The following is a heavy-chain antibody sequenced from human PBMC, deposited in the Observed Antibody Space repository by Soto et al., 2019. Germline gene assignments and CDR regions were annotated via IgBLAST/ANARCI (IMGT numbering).Heavy chain of an antibody. D-gene: IGHD3-22*01. CDR1: GDSISSITYY. Sequence: SETLSLTCTVSGDSISSITYYWGWNRKPPGKGLEWIGSMFYSGNTYYNPSLKSRVTLSIDTSKNQFSLKLNSVTAADTAVYYCVSPEGYYDSSGYTLDYWGQGTLVTVSS. CDR3: VSPEGYYDSSGYTLDY. V-gene: IGHV4-39*01. J-gene: IGHJ4*02. CDR2: MFYSGNT.